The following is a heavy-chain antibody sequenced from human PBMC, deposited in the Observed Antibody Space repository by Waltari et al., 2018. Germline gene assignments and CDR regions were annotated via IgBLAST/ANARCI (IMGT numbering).Heavy chain of an antibody. Sequence: EVQLLESGGGLVQPGGSLRLSCAASGFTFSSYAMSWVRQAPGKGREWVSVIRGSDGRTYYAESVKGRFTISRDNSKNTLSLQMNSLRAEDTAVYYCAKSYCSSTRCHLNWFDPWGQGTLVTVSS. CDR3: AKSYCSSTRCHLNWFDP. V-gene: IGHV3-23*01. D-gene: IGHD2-2*01. CDR2: IRGSDGRT. J-gene: IGHJ5*02. CDR1: GFTFSSYA.